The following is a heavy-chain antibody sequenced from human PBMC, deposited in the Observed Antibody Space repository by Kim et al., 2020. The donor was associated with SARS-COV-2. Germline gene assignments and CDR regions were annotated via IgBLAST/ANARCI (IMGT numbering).Heavy chain of an antibody. J-gene: IGHJ4*02. D-gene: IGHD6-13*01. CDR3: ASSLWRSSSWYYFDY. V-gene: IGHV3-11*03. Sequence: DSVKGRFTISRDNAKNSLYLQMNSLRAEDTAVYYCASSLWRSSSWYYFDYWGQGTLVTVSS.